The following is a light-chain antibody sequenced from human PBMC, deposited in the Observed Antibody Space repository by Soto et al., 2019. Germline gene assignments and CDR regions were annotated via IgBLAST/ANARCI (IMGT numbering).Light chain of an antibody. J-gene: IGKJ1*01. V-gene: IGKV3-15*01. CDR1: QRVSSG. Sequence: EIVMTQSPDTMSVSPGERASLACRASQRVSSGLAWYQQKPGQAPRLLIFGASTRATAIPARFSGSGSGTDFTLTISSLQSEDFALYYCHQYYNRPWAFGQGPKVEIK. CDR3: HQYYNRPWA. CDR2: GAS.